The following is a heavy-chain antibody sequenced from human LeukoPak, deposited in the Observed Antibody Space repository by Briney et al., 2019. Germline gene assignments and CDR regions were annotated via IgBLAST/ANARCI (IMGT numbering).Heavy chain of an antibody. D-gene: IGHD6-19*01. CDR3: ARDVRPASSEPFIFDY. Sequence: GGSLGLSCAASGFTFRNYVIHWVRQAPGKGPEWVAVTSSDLKANYYADSVKGRFTISRDNSRNTLYLQMKSLRPEDTAIYYCARDVRPASSEPFIFDYWGQGTLVTVSS. CDR2: TSSDLKAN. CDR1: GFTFRNYV. V-gene: IGHV3-30*03. J-gene: IGHJ4*02.